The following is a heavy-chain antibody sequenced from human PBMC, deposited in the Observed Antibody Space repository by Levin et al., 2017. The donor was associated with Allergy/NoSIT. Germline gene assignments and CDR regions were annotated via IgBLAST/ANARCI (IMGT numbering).Heavy chain of an antibody. V-gene: IGHV3-15*01. J-gene: IGHJ4*02. Sequence: LSLTCAASGFTFSNAWMSWVRQAPGKGLEWVGRIQSKTDGGTTDYAAPVKGRFTIPRDDSTTTPSLQLNSLKTDDTAMHYCTPAHNWVRGGLTRRPYWGQGTLVTVSS. CDR1: GFTFSNAW. D-gene: IGHD3-10*01. CDR2: IQSKTDGGTT. CDR3: TPAHNWVRGGLTRRPY.